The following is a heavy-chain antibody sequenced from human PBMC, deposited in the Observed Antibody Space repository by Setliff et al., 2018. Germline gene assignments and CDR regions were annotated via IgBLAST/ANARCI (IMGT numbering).Heavy chain of an antibody. V-gene: IGHV1-3*01. CDR2: INAGNGNT. Sequence: ASVKVSCKASGYTFTSYAMHWVRQAPGQRLEWMGWINAGNGNTKYSQKFQGRVTITRDTSASTAYMELSRLRSEDTAVYYCASIIAAAGFGAFDIWGQGTMVTVSS. CDR3: ASIIAAAGFGAFDI. D-gene: IGHD6-13*01. CDR1: GYTFTSYA. J-gene: IGHJ3*02.